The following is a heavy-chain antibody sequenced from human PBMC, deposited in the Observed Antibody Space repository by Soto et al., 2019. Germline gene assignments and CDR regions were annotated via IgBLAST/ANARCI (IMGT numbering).Heavy chain of an antibody. CDR3: GSDVAVGGTRGTIDY. CDR2: ISNDGTYR. CDR1: GFTFSGHA. D-gene: IGHD1-26*01. V-gene: IGHV3-30-3*01. Sequence: GGSLRLSCAASGFTFSGHAMHWVRQAPGKGLEWVAAISNDGTYRVYADSVKGRFTMSRDNSKNTVHLQMDSRRVEDTAAYKCGSDVAVGGTRGTIDYWGQGTQVTVSS. J-gene: IGHJ4*02.